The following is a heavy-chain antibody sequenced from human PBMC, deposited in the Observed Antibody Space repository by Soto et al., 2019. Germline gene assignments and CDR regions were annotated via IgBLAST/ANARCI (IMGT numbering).Heavy chain of an antibody. V-gene: IGHV2-26*01. J-gene: IGHJ4*02. CDR2: IFSNDEN. CDR3: ARTGTNSAGEYYFDY. Sequence: QVTLKESGPVLVKPTETLTLTCTVSGFSLSNARMGVSWIRQPPGKALEWLAHIFSNDENSYSTSLKSRLTISEDTSKSQVVLTRTNMDPVYTATYYCARTGTNSAGEYYFDYWGQGNLVNVSS. CDR1: GFSLSNARMG. D-gene: IGHD3-10*01.